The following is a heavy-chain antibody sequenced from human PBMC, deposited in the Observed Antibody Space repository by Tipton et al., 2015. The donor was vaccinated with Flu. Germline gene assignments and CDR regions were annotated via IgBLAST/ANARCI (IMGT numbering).Heavy chain of an antibody. D-gene: IGHD6-19*01. CDR3: AADSQWSEDAFDI. V-gene: IGHV1-58*01. Sequence: QLVQSGPEVKKPGTSVKVSCKASGFTFTSSAVQWVRQARGQRLEWIGWIVVGSGNTNYAQKFQERVTITRDMSTSTAYMELSSLRSEDTAVYYCAADSQWSEDAFDIWGQGTMVTVSS. J-gene: IGHJ3*02. CDR2: IVVGSGNT. CDR1: GFTFTSSA.